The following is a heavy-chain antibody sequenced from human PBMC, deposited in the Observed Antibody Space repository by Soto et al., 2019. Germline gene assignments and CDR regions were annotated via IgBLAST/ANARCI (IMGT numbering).Heavy chain of an antibody. Sequence: QVQLQQWGAGLLKPSETLSLTCAVYGGSFSGYYWSWIRQPPGKGLEWIGEINHSGSTNYNPSLKSRVTISVDTAKTQFSRKLSSVTAADTAVYYCARGRADIVVVPAAMSGHYYYGMDVWGQGTTVTVSS. D-gene: IGHD2-2*01. CDR3: ARGRADIVVVPAAMSGHYYYGMDV. CDR2: INHSGST. V-gene: IGHV4-34*01. J-gene: IGHJ6*02. CDR1: GGSFSGYY.